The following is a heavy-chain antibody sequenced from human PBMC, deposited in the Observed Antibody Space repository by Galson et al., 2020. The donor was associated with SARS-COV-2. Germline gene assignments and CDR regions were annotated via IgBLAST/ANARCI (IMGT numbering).Heavy chain of an antibody. CDR1: GGSISSGSYY. Sequence: SETLSLTCTVSGGSISSGSYYWSWIRQPAGKGLEWIGRIYTSGSTNYNPSLKSRVTISVDTSKNQFSLKLSSVTAADTAVYYCARVVVVAARDAFDIWGQGTMVTVSS. V-gene: IGHV4-61*02. CDR3: ARVVVVAARDAFDI. D-gene: IGHD2-15*01. J-gene: IGHJ3*02. CDR2: IYTSGST.